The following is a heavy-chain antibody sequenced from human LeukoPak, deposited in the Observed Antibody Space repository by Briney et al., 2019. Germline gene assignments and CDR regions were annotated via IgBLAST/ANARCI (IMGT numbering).Heavy chain of an antibody. CDR2: IRYDGNNK. Sequence: GGSLRLSCAASGFTFSNYGMHWVRQAPGKGLVWVAVIRYDGNNKYYADSVKGRFTISRDNSKNTLYLQMNSLRAEDTAVYYCAKEGALRDFDYWGQGALVTVSS. CDR3: AKEGALRDFDY. D-gene: IGHD3-16*01. J-gene: IGHJ4*02. V-gene: IGHV3-30*02. CDR1: GFTFSNYG.